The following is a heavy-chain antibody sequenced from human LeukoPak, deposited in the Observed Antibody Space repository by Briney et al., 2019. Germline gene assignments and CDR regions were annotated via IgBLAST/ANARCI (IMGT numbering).Heavy chain of an antibody. CDR3: ARASSSVGDAFDI. Sequence: SETLSLTCTVSGGSITDYYWSWIRHSSGKGLEWIGYMYYSGSAYYSPSLKTRVTISVDTSKNQFSLKLSSVTAADTAVYYCARASSSVGDAFDIWGQGTMVTVSS. V-gene: IGHV4-59*01. J-gene: IGHJ3*02. CDR2: MYYSGSA. CDR1: GGSITDYY. D-gene: IGHD6-6*01.